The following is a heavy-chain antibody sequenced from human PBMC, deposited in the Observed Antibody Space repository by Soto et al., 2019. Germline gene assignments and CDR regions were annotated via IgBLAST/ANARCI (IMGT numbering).Heavy chain of an antibody. J-gene: IGHJ6*02. CDR3: ARGEGYSSSSFSDYYYGMDV. CDR1: GFTFSSYG. Sequence: PGGSLRLSCAASGFTFSSYGMHWVRQAPGKGLEWAAVIWYDGSNKYYVDSVKGRFTISRDNSKNTLYLQMNSLRAEDTAVYYCARGEGYSSSSFSDYYYGMDVWGQGTTVTVSS. CDR2: IWYDGSNK. D-gene: IGHD6-6*01. V-gene: IGHV3-33*01.